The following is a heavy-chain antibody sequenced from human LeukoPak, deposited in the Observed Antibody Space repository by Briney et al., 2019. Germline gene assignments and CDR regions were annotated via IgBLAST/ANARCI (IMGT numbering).Heavy chain of an antibody. CDR2: LHYSATT. V-gene: IGHV4-39*01. D-gene: IGHD2-2*01. Sequence: PSETLSLTCSFSGGPMISSSYYWAWVRQPPGKALEWIGSLHYSATTYYSPSLEGRVSISADTSKNELSLNVASVTAADTAVYYCVRHLRRFSSTSTMFDYWGQGVLVIVSS. CDR1: GGPMISSSYY. J-gene: IGHJ4*02. CDR3: VRHLRRFSSTSTMFDY.